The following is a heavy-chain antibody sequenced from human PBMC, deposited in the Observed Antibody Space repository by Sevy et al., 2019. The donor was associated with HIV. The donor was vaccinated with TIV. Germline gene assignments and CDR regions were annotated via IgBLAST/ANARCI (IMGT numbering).Heavy chain of an antibody. CDR2: ISYDGSNK. Sequence: GGSLRLSCAASGFTFSSYAMHWVRQAPGKGLEWVAVISYDGSNKYYADSVKGRFTISRDNSKKTLYLQMNSLRAEDTAVYYCARGSRREKPSYIVVVVAATEANYGMDVWGQGTTVTVSS. V-gene: IGHV3-30-3*01. J-gene: IGHJ6*02. D-gene: IGHD2-15*01. CDR1: GFTFSSYA. CDR3: ARGSRREKPSYIVVVVAATEANYGMDV.